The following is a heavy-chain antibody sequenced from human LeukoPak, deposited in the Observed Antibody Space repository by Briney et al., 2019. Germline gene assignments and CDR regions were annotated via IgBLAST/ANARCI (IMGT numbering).Heavy chain of an antibody. CDR2: ISGSGAST. CDR1: GFTLSTNA. CDR3: AKDVGKWESLHFFDY. V-gene: IGHV3-23*01. Sequence: GGSLRLSCLTSGFTLSTNAMSWVRQAPGKGLEWISGISGSGASTYYADSVKGRFTISRDDSRNTLYPQMNSLRGDDTAVYYCAKDVGKWESLHFFDYWGQGTLVTVSS. J-gene: IGHJ4*02. D-gene: IGHD1-26*01.